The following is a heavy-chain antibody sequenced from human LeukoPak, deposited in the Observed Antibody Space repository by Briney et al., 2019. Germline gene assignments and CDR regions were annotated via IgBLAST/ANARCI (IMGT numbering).Heavy chain of an antibody. J-gene: IGHJ6*03. CDR1: GYTFTRYY. Sequence: APVKVSCTGSGYTFTRYYMDWGRQGPGQGAEWMGWINPNSGGTNYAQKFQGRVTMTRDTSISTAYMELSRLRSDDTAVYYCAVWPRDIVATIDYYYYMDVWGKGTTVTVSS. CDR3: AVWPRDIVATIDYYYYMDV. V-gene: IGHV1-2*02. D-gene: IGHD5-12*01. CDR2: INPNSGGT.